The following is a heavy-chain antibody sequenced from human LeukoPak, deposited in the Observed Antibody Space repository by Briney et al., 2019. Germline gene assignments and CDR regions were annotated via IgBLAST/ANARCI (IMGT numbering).Heavy chain of an antibody. CDR2: VSAYNGNT. CDR1: GYTFTSYG. D-gene: IGHD2-21*01. J-gene: IGHJ3*02. V-gene: IGHV1-18*01. Sequence: ASVKVSCKASGYTFTSYGISWVRQAPGQGLEWMGWVSAYNGNTNYAQKLQGRVTMTTDTSTSTAYMELRSLRSDDTAVYYCARDLFSGGDRERMNAFDIWGQGTMVTVSS. CDR3: ARDLFSGGDRERMNAFDI.